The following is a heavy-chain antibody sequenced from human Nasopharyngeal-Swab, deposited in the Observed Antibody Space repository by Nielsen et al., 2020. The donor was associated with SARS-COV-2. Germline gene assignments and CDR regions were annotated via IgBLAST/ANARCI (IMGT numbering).Heavy chain of an antibody. J-gene: IGHJ4*02. D-gene: IGHD6-13*01. Sequence: VRQAPGKGLEWMGRIDPSDSYTNYSPSFRGHVTISADKSISTAYLQWSSLKASDTAMYYCARRFHSSSWYTDYDYWGQGTLVTVSS. V-gene: IGHV5-10-1*01. CDR2: IDPSDSYT. CDR3: ARRFHSSSWYTDYDY.